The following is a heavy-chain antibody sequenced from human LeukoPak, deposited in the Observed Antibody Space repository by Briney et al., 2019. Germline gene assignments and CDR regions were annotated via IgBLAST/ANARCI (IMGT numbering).Heavy chain of an antibody. CDR2: ISSSSSYI. D-gene: IGHD1-1*01. Sequence: PGGSLRLSCAASGFTFSSYSMNWVRQAPGKGLEWVSSISSSSSYIYYADSVKGRFTISRDNAKNSLYLQMNSLRAEDTAVYYCARVKNWSGGMDVWGKGTTVTVSS. CDR1: GFTFSSYS. V-gene: IGHV3-21*01. CDR3: ARVKNWSGGMDV. J-gene: IGHJ6*04.